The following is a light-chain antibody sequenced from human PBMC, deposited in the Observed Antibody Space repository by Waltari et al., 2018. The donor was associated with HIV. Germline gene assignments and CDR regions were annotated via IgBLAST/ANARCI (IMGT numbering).Light chain of an antibody. Sequence: SYALTQPPSVSVAPGQTATATCGGANISSSSVHWYQQKPGQAPVLVVYGDSERPSGIPERFAGSNSDNTATLTISRVAAGDEAAYYCQVWDTFSDRYVFGAGTEVTVL. CDR3: QVWDTFSDRYV. CDR1: NISSSS. V-gene: IGLV3-21*02. J-gene: IGLJ1*01. CDR2: GDS.